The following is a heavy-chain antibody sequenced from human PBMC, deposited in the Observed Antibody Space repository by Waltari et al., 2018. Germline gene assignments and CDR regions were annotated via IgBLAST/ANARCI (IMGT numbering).Heavy chain of an antibody. CDR1: GFTFSSYA. CDR3: AKDLDDYGDLSDY. D-gene: IGHD4-17*01. CDR2: ISGSGGST. V-gene: IGHV3-23*01. J-gene: IGHJ4*02. Sequence: EVQLLESGGGLVQPGGSLRLSCAASGFTFSSYAMRWVRQAPGKGLEWVSAISGSGGSTYYADSVKGRFTISRDNSKNTLYLQMNSLRAEDTAVYYCAKDLDDYGDLSDYWGQGTLVTVSS.